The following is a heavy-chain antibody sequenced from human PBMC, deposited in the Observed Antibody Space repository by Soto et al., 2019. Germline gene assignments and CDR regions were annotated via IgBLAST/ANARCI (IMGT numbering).Heavy chain of an antibody. CDR3: AGYCISTSCSRRAYGMDV. CDR1: GVTFSSYA. J-gene: IGHJ6*02. V-gene: IGHV1-69*12. Sequence: QVQLVQSWAEVKQPGSSVKVSCKASGVTFSSYAISGVRQAPGQGLDCMGWIIPIFGTANYAQKFQGSVTITADESTSRAYMELSSLRSDATAVYYCAGYCISTSCSRRAYGMDVWGQGTTVTVSS. D-gene: IGHD2-2*01. CDR2: IIPIFGTA.